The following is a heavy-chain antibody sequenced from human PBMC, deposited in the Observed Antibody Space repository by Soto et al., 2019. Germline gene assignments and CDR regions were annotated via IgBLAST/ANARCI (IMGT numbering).Heavy chain of an antibody. CDR2: ISGSGGST. CDR3: ARPRVTTDTYDYSGMDV. V-gene: IGHV3-23*01. CDR1: GVTFSSYA. Sequence: EVQLLESGGGLVQPGGSLRLSCAASGVTFSSYAMSWVRQAPGKGLEWVSAISGSGGSTYYADYVKGRFTISRHNSTNTLYLQKNSLRAEDTAVNYWARPRVTTDTYDYSGMDVWGKGTTVTVSS. J-gene: IGHJ6*04. D-gene: IGHD4-17*01.